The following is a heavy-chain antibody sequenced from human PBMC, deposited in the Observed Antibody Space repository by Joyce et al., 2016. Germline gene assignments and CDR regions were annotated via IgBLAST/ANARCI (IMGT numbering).Heavy chain of an antibody. J-gene: IGHJ3*01. CDR1: GFSFDAFP. D-gene: IGHD3-10*01. Sequence: EVRLVQSGGLVVQPGGSLRLSCAASGFSFDAFPMHWVRQAPGRGLEWLSLINWDGFNVYYADSVKGRVTISRDNSERSLYLEMHSLTTEDTAFYFCAREIKSGGRALDVWGQGTRVTVSS. CDR3: AREIKSGGRALDV. CDR2: INWDGFNV. V-gene: IGHV3-43*01.